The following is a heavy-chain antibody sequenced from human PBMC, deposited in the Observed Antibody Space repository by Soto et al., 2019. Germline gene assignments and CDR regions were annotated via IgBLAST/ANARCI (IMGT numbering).Heavy chain of an antibody. CDR2: INYSGST. Sequence: SETLSVTCTVSICSISSYNWNWVRQPPGKGLEWIGFINYSGSTHYNPSLKSRVTISLDTSKNQFSLKLNSVTAADTAVYYCARENYYALDYWGPGTLVSVSS. J-gene: IGHJ4*02. CDR3: ARENYYALDY. D-gene: IGHD3-10*01. V-gene: IGHV4-59*01. CDR1: ICSISSYN.